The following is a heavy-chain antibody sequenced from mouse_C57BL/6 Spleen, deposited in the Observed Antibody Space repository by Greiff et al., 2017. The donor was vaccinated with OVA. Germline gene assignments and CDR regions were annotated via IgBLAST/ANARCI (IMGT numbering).Heavy chain of an antibody. J-gene: IGHJ2*01. Sequence: QVQLQQSGAELVKPGASVKLSCKASGYTFTSYWMHWVKQRPGQGLEWIGMIHPNSGSTNYNEKFKSKATLTVDKSSSTAYMQLSSLTSEDSAVYYCARSGGMVTTWADYWGQGTTLTVSA. V-gene: IGHV1-64*01. CDR1: GYTFTSYW. D-gene: IGHD2-2*01. CDR2: IHPNSGST. CDR3: ARSGGMVTTWADY.